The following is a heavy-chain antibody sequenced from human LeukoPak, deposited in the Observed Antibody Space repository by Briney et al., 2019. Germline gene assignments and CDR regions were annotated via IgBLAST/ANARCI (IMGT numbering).Heavy chain of an antibody. Sequence: PGRSLRLSCAASGFTFDDYAMHWVRQAPGKGLEWVSGISWNSGNIGYADSVKGRFTISRDNAKNSLYLQMNSLRSEDTALDYCPKAGGGWELLPSDYWGQGTLVTVSS. CDR1: GFTFDDYA. CDR2: ISWNSGNI. V-gene: IGHV3-9*01. D-gene: IGHD1-26*01. J-gene: IGHJ4*02. CDR3: PKAGGGWELLPSDY.